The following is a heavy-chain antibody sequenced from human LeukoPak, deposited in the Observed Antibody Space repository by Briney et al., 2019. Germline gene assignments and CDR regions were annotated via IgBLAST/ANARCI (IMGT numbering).Heavy chain of an antibody. CDR3: ARESGSSRFFDY. D-gene: IGHD6-6*01. CDR1: GFTFSSHW. J-gene: IGHJ4*02. V-gene: IGHV3-74*01. CDR2: VYNDGSTT. Sequence: GGSLRLSCAASGFTFSSHWMHWVRQAPGEGLVWVSRVYNDGSTTNYADSVKGRFTISRDNAKNTLYLQMNSLRAEDMAVYYCARESGSSRFFDYWGQGALVTVSS.